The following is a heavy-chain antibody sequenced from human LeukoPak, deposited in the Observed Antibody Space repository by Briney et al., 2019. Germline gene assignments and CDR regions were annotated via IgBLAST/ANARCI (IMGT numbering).Heavy chain of an antibody. CDR2: ISSSSSYI. CDR3: ASSPVAGPPYYFDY. V-gene: IGHV3-21*01. CDR1: GFTFSSYS. Sequence: GGSLRLSCAASGFTFSSYSMNWVRQAPGKGLEWGSSISSSSSYIYYADSVKGRFTISRDNAKNSLYLQMNSLRAEDTAVYYCASSPVAGPPYYFDYWGQGTLATVSS. D-gene: IGHD6-19*01. J-gene: IGHJ4*02.